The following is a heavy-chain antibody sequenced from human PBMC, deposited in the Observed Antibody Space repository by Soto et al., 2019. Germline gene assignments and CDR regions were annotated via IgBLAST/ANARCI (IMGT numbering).Heavy chain of an antibody. J-gene: IGHJ4*02. CDR2: ISSSSSTI. Sequence: GGSLRLSCAASGFTFSSYSMNWVRQAPGKGLEWVSYISSSSSTIYYAGSVKGRFTISRDNAKNSLYLQMNSLRDEDTAVYYCAREGPWQQLTTYYFDYWGQGTLVTVSS. CDR1: GFTFSSYS. CDR3: AREGPWQQLTTYYFDY. V-gene: IGHV3-48*02. D-gene: IGHD6-13*01.